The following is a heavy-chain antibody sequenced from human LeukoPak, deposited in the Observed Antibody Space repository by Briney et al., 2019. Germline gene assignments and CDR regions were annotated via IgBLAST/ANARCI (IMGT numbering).Heavy chain of an antibody. CDR2: IYYSGST. D-gene: IGHD1-26*01. V-gene: IGHV4-59*01. Sequence: SETLSLTCTVSAGSISSYYWSWIRQPPGKGLEWIGYIYYSGSTNYNPSLKSRVTISVDTSKNQFSLKLSSVTAADTAVCYCARGPLGAPAGNWFDPWGQGTLVTVSS. J-gene: IGHJ5*02. CDR3: ARGPLGAPAGNWFDP. CDR1: AGSISSYY.